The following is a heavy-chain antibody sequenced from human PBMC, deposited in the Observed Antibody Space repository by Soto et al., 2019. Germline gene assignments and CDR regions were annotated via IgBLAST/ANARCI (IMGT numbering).Heavy chain of an antibody. Sequence: PGESLKISCKGSGYSFTSYWISWVRQMPGKGLEWMGRIDPSDSYTNYSPSFQGHVTISADKSISTAYLQWSSLKAPDTAMYYCARSITIFGVVTPNYYYYYGMDVWGQGTTVTVSS. CDR1: GYSFTSYW. D-gene: IGHD3-3*01. CDR3: ARSITIFGVVTPNYYYYYGMDV. V-gene: IGHV5-10-1*01. J-gene: IGHJ6*02. CDR2: IDPSDSYT.